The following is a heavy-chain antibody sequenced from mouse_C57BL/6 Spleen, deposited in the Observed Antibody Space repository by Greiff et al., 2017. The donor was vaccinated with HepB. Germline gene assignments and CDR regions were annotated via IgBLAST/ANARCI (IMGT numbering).Heavy chain of an antibody. Sequence: VHVKQSGGGLVKPGGSLKLSCAASGFTFSSYAMSWVRQTPEKRLEWVATISDGGSYTYYPDNVKGRFTISRDNAKNNLYLQMSHLKSEDTAMYYCARGLGYFDVWGTGTTVTVSS. CDR1: GFTFSSYA. CDR2: ISDGGSYT. V-gene: IGHV5-4*01. J-gene: IGHJ1*03. CDR3: ARGLGYFDV.